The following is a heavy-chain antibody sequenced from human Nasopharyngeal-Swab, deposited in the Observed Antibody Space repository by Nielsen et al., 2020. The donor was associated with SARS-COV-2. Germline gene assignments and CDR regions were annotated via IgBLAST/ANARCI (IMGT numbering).Heavy chain of an antibody. V-gene: IGHV3-21*01. Sequence: GSLRLSCAASGFTFSSYSMNWVRQAPGKGLEWVSSISSSSSYIYYADSVKGRLTISRDNSKNTLYLQMNSLRAEDTAVYYCAKDCGLRAAYYYYGMDVWGQGTTVTVSS. J-gene: IGHJ6*02. CDR3: AKDCGLRAAYYYYGMDV. CDR1: GFTFSSYS. CDR2: ISSSSSYI. D-gene: IGHD6-25*01.